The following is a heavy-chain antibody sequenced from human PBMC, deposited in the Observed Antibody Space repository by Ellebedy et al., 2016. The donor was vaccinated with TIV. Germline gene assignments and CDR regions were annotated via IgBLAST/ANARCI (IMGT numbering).Heavy chain of an antibody. CDR3: AKGGGYSWGALDY. CDR1: GFTFSSYW. D-gene: IGHD5-18*01. V-gene: IGHV3-74*01. CDR2: INGAGSNT. Sequence: PGGSLRLSCAASGFTFSSYWMSWVRQAPGKGLVWVSRINGAGSNTSYADSVKGRFTISRDNVKNTLYLQMNSLRAEDTAVYYCAKGGGYSWGALDYWGQGTLVTVSS. J-gene: IGHJ4*02.